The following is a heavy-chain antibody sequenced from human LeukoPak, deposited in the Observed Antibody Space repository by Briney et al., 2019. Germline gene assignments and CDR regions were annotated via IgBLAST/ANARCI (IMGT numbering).Heavy chain of an antibody. CDR2: IIPIFGTA. D-gene: IGHD6-13*01. V-gene: IGHV1-69*01. J-gene: IGHJ4*02. CDR1: GGTFSSYA. Sequence: SVKVPCKASGGTFSSYAISWVRQAPGQGLEWMGGIIPIFGTANYAQKFQGRVTITADESTSTAYMELSSLRSEDTAVYYCARGSSSWYGGLDYWGQGTLVTVSS. CDR3: ARGSSSWYGGLDY.